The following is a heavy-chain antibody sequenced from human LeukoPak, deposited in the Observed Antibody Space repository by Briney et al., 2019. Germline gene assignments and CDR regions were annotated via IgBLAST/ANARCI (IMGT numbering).Heavy chain of an antibody. CDR3: ARVGYCSSTSCPSNYYYYYYMDV. CDR2: ISYDGSNK. V-gene: IGHV3-30*04. J-gene: IGHJ6*03. Sequence: GGSLRLSCAASGFTFSSYAMHWVRQAPGKGLEWVAVISYDGSNKYYADSVKGRSTISRDNSKNTLYLQMNSLRAEDTAVYYCARVGYCSSTSCPSNYYYYYYMDVWGKGTTVTVSS. CDR1: GFTFSSYA. D-gene: IGHD2-2*03.